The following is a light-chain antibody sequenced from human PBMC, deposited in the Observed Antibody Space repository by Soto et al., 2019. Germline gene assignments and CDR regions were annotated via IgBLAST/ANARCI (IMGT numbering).Light chain of an antibody. V-gene: IGLV2-14*03. CDR2: DVN. CDR1: SSDVGSYNF. J-gene: IGLJ2*01. Sequence: QSALTQPASVSGSPGQSITISCTGTSSDVGSYNFVSWYQQHPGKAPRLMIFDVNNRPSGVSTRFSGPKSGNTGSLTLSGLQAEDEADDYCCSYSGSNTIVVFGGGTQLTVL. CDR3: CSYSGSNTIVV.